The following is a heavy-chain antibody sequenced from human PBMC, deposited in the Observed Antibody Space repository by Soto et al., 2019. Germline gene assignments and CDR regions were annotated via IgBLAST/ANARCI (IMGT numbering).Heavy chain of an antibody. CDR1: GGSISSGGYY. CDR3: ARFGDLDYGDYHIWY. J-gene: IGHJ4*02. CDR2: IYYSGST. V-gene: IGHV4-31*03. D-gene: IGHD4-17*01. Sequence: QVQLQESGPGLVKPSQTLSLTCTVSGGSISSGGYYWSWIRQHPGKGLEWIGYIYYSGSTYYNPSLKNRVTISVDTSKNQFSLKLSSVTAADTAVYYCARFGDLDYGDYHIWYWGQGTLVTVSS.